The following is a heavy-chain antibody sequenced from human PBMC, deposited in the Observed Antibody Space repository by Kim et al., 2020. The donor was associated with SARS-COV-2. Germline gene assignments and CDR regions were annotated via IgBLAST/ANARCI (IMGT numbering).Heavy chain of an antibody. Sequence: GGSLRLSCAASGFTLSFYEMNWVRQAPGRGPEWVSYISSSGSSIDYADSVKGRFTISRDNAKNYLYLQMNSLTAEDTAVYYCTRDNSVVADFDYWGQGAL. CDR3: TRDNSVVADFDY. CDR2: ISSSGSSI. CDR1: GFTLSFYE. D-gene: IGHD2-15*01. V-gene: IGHV3-48*03. J-gene: IGHJ4*02.